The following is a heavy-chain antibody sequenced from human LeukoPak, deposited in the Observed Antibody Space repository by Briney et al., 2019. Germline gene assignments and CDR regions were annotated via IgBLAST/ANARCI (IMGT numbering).Heavy chain of an antibody. CDR1: GGSISINNYY. Sequence: SETLSLTCTVSGGSISINNYYWGWIRQPPGKGLEWIGSIYHSGSTYYNPSLKSRVTISVDTSKNQFSLKLRSVTAADTAVYYCAREGYSSNWYDYWGQGTLVTVSS. V-gene: IGHV4-39*07. J-gene: IGHJ5*01. CDR3: AREGYSSNWYDY. D-gene: IGHD6-13*01. CDR2: IYHSGST.